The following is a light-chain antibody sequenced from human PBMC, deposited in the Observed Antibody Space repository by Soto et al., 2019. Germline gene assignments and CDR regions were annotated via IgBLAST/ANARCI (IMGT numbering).Light chain of an antibody. CDR3: TSFTTTNIWV. V-gene: IGLV2-14*01. Sequence: QSALTQPASVSGSPGQSITISCTGTRGDFGVYNYVSWYQQHPGKAPKLIICEVTNRPSGVSSRFSGSKSGNTASLTISGLRAEDEADYYCTSFTTTNIWVFGGGTKLTVL. CDR2: EVT. J-gene: IGLJ3*02. CDR1: RGDFGVYNY.